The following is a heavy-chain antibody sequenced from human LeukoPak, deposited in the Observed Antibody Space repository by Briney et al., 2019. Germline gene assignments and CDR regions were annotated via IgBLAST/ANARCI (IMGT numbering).Heavy chain of an antibody. V-gene: IGHV2-5*01. CDR3: AHRATGYGFDI. Sequence: ESGPTLLNPTPTLTLTCTFSGFSLRARGVGVGWIRQPPGRALEWLSLIYWNDDRRYRPSLKSRLTITKDTSRNQVVLTMTNMDHVDTATYYCAHRATGYGFDIWGQGTMVTVSS. D-gene: IGHD1-1*01. CDR1: GFSLRARGVG. J-gene: IGHJ3*02. CDR2: IYWNDDR.